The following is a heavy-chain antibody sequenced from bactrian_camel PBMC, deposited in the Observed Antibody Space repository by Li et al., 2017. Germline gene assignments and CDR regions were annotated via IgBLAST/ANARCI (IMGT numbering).Heavy chain of an antibody. J-gene: IGHJ4*01. CDR3: AAGYTSSRY. CDR1: GYDFSSNC. CDR2: IAGGGSV. Sequence: HVQLVESGGGSVQAGGSLRLSCVASGYDFSSNCAAWFRQAPGKEREGVIAGGGSVYVADSVTGRFTFSHEYAKNTVYLDMNSLQSDDTAVYYCAAGYTSSRYWGNGTQVTVS. D-gene: IGHD5*01. V-gene: IGHV3S53*01.